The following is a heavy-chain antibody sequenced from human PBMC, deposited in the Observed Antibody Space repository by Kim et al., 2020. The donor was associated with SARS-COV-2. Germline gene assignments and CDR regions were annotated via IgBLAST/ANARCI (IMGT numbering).Heavy chain of an antibody. J-gene: IGHJ4*02. D-gene: IGHD1-1*01. CDR1: GGTFSSYA. CDR3: ARDARYNWNDFPSFDY. CDR2: SIPILGIA. Sequence: SVKVSCKASGGTFSSYAISWVRQAPGQGLEWMGRSIPILGIANYAQKFQGRVTITADKSTSTAYMELSSRSSEDTAVYYCARDARYNWNDFPSFDYWGQGTLVTVSS. V-gene: IGHV1-69*04.